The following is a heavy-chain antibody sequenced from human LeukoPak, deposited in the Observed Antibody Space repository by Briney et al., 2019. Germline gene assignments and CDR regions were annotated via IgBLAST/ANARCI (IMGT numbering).Heavy chain of an antibody. D-gene: IGHD6-13*01. Sequence: ASVKVSCKTSGYTFNSHGISWVRQSPTQGLEWMGRISPYNGKTDYAQKFYDRVTMSTDTSTTTAYMELRGLRSDDTAVYYCARALALDGAAGGPYYYYYYMDVWGKGTTVTVSS. CDR2: ISPYNGKT. J-gene: IGHJ6*03. V-gene: IGHV1-18*01. CDR3: ARALALDGAAGGPYYYYYYMDV. CDR1: GYTFNSHG.